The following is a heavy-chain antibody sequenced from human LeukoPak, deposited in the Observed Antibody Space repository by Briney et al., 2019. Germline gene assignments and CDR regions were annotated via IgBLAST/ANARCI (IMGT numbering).Heavy chain of an antibody. D-gene: IGHD3-3*01. CDR2: FDPEDDKM. V-gene: IGHV1-24*01. Sequence: ASVTLSCTVSGNSLSELSIQWVRQAPGKGLESMGGFDPEDDKMVYAQNFQGRVTMTEDTSTQTAYKELSGLTSDDTAVYYCTTRSGDFWSGFVNWGQGALGTVSS. CDR3: TTRSGDFWSGFVN. CDR1: GNSLSELS. J-gene: IGHJ4*02.